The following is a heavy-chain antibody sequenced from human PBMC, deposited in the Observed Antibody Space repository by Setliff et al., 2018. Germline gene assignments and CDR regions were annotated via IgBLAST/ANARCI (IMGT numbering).Heavy chain of an antibody. CDR2: IYSRGSSI. Sequence: GGSLRLSCAASGFSFSSYAMSWVRQAPGKGLEWVSVIYSRGSSIYYADSVEGRFTIPREDSKNTLYLQMNSLRVEDTAVYYCAKEYSSSWSYNWFDPWGQGTLVTVSS. CDR3: AKEYSSSWSYNWFDP. J-gene: IGHJ5*02. V-gene: IGHV3-23*03. CDR1: GFSFSSYA. D-gene: IGHD6-13*01.